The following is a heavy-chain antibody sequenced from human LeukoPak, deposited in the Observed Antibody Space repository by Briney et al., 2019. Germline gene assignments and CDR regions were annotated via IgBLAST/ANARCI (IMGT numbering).Heavy chain of an antibody. Sequence: GGSLRLSCAVSGFTFSAYWMHWVREVPGKGLVWVSRIDGDAVSMSYADSVKGRFTISRDNAKNTLYLQMNSLRPEDTAVYYCARVGCSGGSCIDYWGQGTLVTVSS. CDR3: ARVGCSGGSCIDY. CDR2: IDGDAVSM. J-gene: IGHJ4*02. D-gene: IGHD2-15*01. V-gene: IGHV3-74*01. CDR1: GFTFSAYW.